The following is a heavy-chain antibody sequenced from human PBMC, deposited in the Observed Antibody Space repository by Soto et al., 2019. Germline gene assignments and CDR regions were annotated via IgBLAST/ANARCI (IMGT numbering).Heavy chain of an antibody. CDR2: ISAYNGNT. D-gene: IGHD3-3*01. V-gene: IGHV1-18*01. Sequence: QVQLVQSGAEVKKPGASVKVSCKASGYTFTSYGISWVRQAPGQGLEWMGWISAYNGNTNYAQKLQGRVTMPTDTPTSTAYMEVRSLRSDDTAVYYCARSSGTSYIWFDPWGQGTLVTVSS. CDR1: GYTFTSYG. CDR3: ARSSGTSYIWFDP. J-gene: IGHJ5*02.